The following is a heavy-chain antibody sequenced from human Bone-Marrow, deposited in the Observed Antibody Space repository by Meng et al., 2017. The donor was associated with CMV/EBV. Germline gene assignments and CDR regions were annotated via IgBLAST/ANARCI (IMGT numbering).Heavy chain of an antibody. CDR2: ISYDGSNK. Sequence: GESLKISCAASGFTFSSYVMHWVHQAPGKGLEWVAVISYDGSNKYYADSVKGRFTISRDNSENTVYLQMNSLRPKDTALYHCARDDCIGDICYSHWGQGTLVTVSS. V-gene: IGHV3-30*03. CDR3: ARDDCIGDICYSH. CDR1: GFTFSSYV. D-gene: IGHD2-15*01. J-gene: IGHJ4*02.